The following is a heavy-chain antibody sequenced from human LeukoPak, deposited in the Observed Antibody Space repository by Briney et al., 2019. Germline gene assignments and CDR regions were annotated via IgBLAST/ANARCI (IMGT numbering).Heavy chain of an antibody. J-gene: IGHJ4*02. D-gene: IGHD1-26*01. V-gene: IGHV3-7*01. Sequence: GGSLRLSCAASGFTFSSYWMSWVRQAPGKGLEWVANMKEDGSEKYYVESVKGRFTVSRDNAKNSLFLQMNSLRAEDTAVYYCARGGSYGGYFDYWGQGTLVTVSS. CDR1: GFTFSSYW. CDR3: ARGGSYGGYFDY. CDR2: MKEDGSEK.